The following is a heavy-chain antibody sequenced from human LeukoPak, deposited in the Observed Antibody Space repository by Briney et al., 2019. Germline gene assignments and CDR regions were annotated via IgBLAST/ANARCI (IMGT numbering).Heavy chain of an antibody. Sequence: ASVEVSCKASVYTFTGYYVHWVRQAPGQGLEWMGWINPNSGGTTYAQKFQGRVTLTRDTSISTAYMELSSLRSGDTAVYYCARKGEGQPADYWGQGTLVTVSS. J-gene: IGHJ4*02. CDR2: INPNSGGT. V-gene: IGHV1-2*02. CDR1: VYTFTGYY. CDR3: ARKGEGQPADY. D-gene: IGHD3-16*01.